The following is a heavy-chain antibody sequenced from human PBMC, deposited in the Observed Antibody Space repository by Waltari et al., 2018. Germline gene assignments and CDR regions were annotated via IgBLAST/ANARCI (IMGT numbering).Heavy chain of an antibody. J-gene: IGHJ4*02. CDR3: ARGKAGDIVVVPAAPFDY. CDR1: GGSFSGYY. V-gene: IGHV4-34*01. D-gene: IGHD2-2*01. CDR2: SNHSGST. Sequence: QVQLQQWGAGLLKPSETLSLTCAVYGGSFSGYYWSWIRQPPGQGREWIGESNHSGSTNYNPSLKSRVTISVDTSKNQFSLKLSSVTAADTAVYYCARGKAGDIVVVPAAPFDYWGQGTLVTVSS.